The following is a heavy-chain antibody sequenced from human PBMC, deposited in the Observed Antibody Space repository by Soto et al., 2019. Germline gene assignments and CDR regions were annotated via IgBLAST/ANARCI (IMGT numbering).Heavy chain of an antibody. Sequence: QVQLVQSGAEVKKPGASVKVSCKASGYIFTAYSMHWVRQAPGQGLEWMGVVNPSGGSTNYAQKFQGRITRTRDTSTSTVYMDLRSLTSEDTAVYYCAREENCSDGICYSEYFQRWGQGTLVTVSS. V-gene: IGHV1-46*01. CDR3: AREENCSDGICYSEYFQR. J-gene: IGHJ1*01. CDR1: GYIFTAYS. D-gene: IGHD2-15*01. CDR2: VNPSGGST.